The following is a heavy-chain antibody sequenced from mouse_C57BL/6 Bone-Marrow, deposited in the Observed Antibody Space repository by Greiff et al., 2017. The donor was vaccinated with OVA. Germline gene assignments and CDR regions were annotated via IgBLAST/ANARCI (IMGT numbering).Heavy chain of an antibody. CDR3: ARGGGYGRRCDY. CDR2: INPSSGYT. D-gene: IGHD2-14*01. J-gene: IGHJ2*01. V-gene: IGHV1-4*01. CDR1: GYTFTSYT. Sequence: VQLQQSGAELARPGASVKMSCKASGYTFTSYTMHWVKQRPGQGLEWIGYINPSSGYTKYNQKFKDKATLTADKSSSTAYMQLRSLTSEDSAVDYGARGGGYGRRCDYGGQGTTLTVSS.